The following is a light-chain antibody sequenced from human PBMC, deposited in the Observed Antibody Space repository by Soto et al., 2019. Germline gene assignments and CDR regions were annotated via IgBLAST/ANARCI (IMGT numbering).Light chain of an antibody. CDR3: QQYETFSGT. CDR2: SAS. V-gene: IGKV1-39*01. CDR1: QSIGTY. J-gene: IGKJ1*01. Sequence: IQMTQSPSSLSASVGDRVTISCRASQSIGTYLHWYQQKLGKAPKFLIYSASTLQSGVPSRFSGSGSGTKFTLTIASLQPDDFATYYCQQYETFSGTFGPGTKVDIK.